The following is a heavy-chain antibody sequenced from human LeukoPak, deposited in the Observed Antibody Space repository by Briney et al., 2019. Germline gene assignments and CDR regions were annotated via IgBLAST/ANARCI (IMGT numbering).Heavy chain of an antibody. Sequence: GGSLRLSCAASGFTLSSYSMNWVRQAPGKGLEWVANIKQDGSEKKYLDSVKGRFTISRDNAKNSMYLQMNSLRAEDTAVYYCARDEIYYDILTGYRHFDYWGQGTLVTVFS. D-gene: IGHD3-9*01. CDR3: ARDEIYYDILTGYRHFDY. CDR1: GFTLSSYS. V-gene: IGHV3-7*01. CDR2: IKQDGSEK. J-gene: IGHJ4*02.